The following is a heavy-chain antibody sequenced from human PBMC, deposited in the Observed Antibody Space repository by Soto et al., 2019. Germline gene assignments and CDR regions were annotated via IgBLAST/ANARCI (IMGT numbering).Heavy chain of an antibody. CDR1: GYSFTSYW. D-gene: IGHD2-2*01. J-gene: IGHJ6*02. Sequence: GESLKISCKGSGYSFTSYWIGWVRQMPGKGLEWMGIIYPGDSDTRYSPSFQGQVTISADKSISTAYLQWSSLKASDTAMYYCARDIVVVPAAVPPSYYYYGMDVWGQGTTVTVSS. CDR3: ARDIVVVPAAVPPSYYYYGMDV. V-gene: IGHV5-51*01. CDR2: IYPGDSDT.